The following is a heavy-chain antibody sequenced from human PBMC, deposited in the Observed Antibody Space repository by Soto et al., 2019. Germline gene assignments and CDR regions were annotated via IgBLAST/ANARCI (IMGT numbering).Heavy chain of an antibody. CDR1: GFTFSSYA. CDR2: ISGSGGST. Sequence: GGSLRLSCAASGFTFSSYAMSWVRQAPGKGLEWVSAISGSGGSTYYADSVKGRFTISRDNSKNTLYLQMNSLRAEDTAVYYCVIRPIAAAVFFPAWGQRTLVTVSS. CDR3: VIRPIAAAVFFPA. V-gene: IGHV3-23*01. D-gene: IGHD6-13*01. J-gene: IGHJ1*01.